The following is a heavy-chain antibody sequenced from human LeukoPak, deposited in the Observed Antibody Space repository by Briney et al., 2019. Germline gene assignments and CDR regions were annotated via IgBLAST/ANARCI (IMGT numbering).Heavy chain of an antibody. Sequence: SETLSLTCTVSGGSISSGDYYWSWIRQPPGKGLEWIGYIYYSGSTYYNPSLKSRVTISVDTSKNQFSLKLSSVTAADTAVYYCARDWGLGGCSSTSCYPHWYFDLWGRGTLVTVSS. D-gene: IGHD2-2*01. J-gene: IGHJ2*01. CDR3: ARDWGLGGCSSTSCYPHWYFDL. CDR1: GGSISSGDYY. V-gene: IGHV4-30-4*08. CDR2: IYYSGST.